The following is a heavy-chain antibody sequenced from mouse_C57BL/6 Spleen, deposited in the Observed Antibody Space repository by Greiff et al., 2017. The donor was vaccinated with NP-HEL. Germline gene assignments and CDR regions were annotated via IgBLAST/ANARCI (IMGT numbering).Heavy chain of an antibody. CDR3: ARSEVTTTVDY. V-gene: IGHV1-50*01. CDR2: IDPSDSYT. D-gene: IGHD2-3*01. J-gene: IGHJ2*01. CDR1: GYTFTSYW. Sequence: QVQLQQPGAELVKPGASVKLSCKASGYTFTSYWMQWVKQRPGQGLEWIGEIDPSDSYTNYNQKFKGKATLTVDTSSSTAYMQLSSLTSEDSAVYYCARSEVTTTVDYWGQGTTLTVSS.